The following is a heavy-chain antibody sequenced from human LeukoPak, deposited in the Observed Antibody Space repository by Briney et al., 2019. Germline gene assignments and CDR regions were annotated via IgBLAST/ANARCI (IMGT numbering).Heavy chain of an antibody. CDR3: AREVGTPDMDYDSSGSHYYFDY. J-gene: IGHJ4*02. Sequence: ASVKVSCKASGYTFTSYYMHWVRQAPGQGLEWMGIINPSGGSTSYAQKFQGRVTITADESTSTAYMELSSLRSEDTAMYYCAREVGTPDMDYDSSGSHYYFDYWGQGTLVTVSS. V-gene: IGHV1-46*01. CDR2: INPSGGST. CDR1: GYTFTSYY. D-gene: IGHD3-22*01.